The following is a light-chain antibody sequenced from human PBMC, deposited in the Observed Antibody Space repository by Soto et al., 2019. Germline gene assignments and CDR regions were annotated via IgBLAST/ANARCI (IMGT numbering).Light chain of an antibody. CDR3: HRYGGSPPPYT. Sequence: EIVLTQSPGTLSLSPGERATLSCRASQNVNNNYLAWSQQTPGQAPRLLIYGASSRATGIQGRFSGSGSGTDFTLTISRLEPEDFEVYYCHRYGGSPPPYTFGQGTKLEIK. V-gene: IGKV3-20*01. CDR1: QNVNNNY. CDR2: GAS. J-gene: IGKJ2*01.